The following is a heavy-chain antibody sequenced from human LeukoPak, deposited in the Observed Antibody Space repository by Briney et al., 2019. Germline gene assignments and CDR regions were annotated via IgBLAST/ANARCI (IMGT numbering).Heavy chain of an antibody. CDR3: ARWVLGTTTYLFDF. CDR1: GASISSRGYC. J-gene: IGHJ4*02. V-gene: IGHV4-39*01. Sequence: SETLSLTCTVSGASISSRGYCWGWVRQPPGKGLEWIASMHYNGATYYNPSLKSRVTMSVDTSNDQFSLNLSSVTAADTAVYYCARWVLGTTTYLFDFWGQGTLVTVSS. D-gene: IGHD1/OR15-1a*01. CDR2: MHYNGAT.